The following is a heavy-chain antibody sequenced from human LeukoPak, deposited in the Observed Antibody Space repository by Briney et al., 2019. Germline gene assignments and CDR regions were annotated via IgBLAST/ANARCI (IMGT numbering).Heavy chain of an antibody. CDR3: ARQVLEQIDYYYYMDV. D-gene: IGHD6-6*01. CDR2: IRHDGSNK. J-gene: IGHJ6*03. Sequence: GGSLRLSCAASGFTFSSYTMNWVRQAPGKGLEWVAFIRHDGSNKYYADSVKGRFTISRDNAKNSLYLQMNSLRAEDTAVYYCARQVLEQIDYYYYMDVWGKGTTVTVSS. V-gene: IGHV3-33*08. CDR1: GFTFSSYT.